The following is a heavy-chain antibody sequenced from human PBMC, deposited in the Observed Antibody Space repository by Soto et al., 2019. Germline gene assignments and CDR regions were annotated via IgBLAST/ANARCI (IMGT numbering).Heavy chain of an antibody. CDR3: ARDLGTGDGFDY. CDR1: GGSVSNGGYF. J-gene: IGHJ4*02. CDR2: IYYTGNT. Sequence: QVHLQESGPGLVKPSQTLSLICTVSGGSVSNGGYFWSWVRQHPGRSLEWIGYIYYTGNTRYNPSLRSPVTISADRSKNQFSLNLSSVTAADTGVYYCARDLGTGDGFDYWGQGSLVTVAS. V-gene: IGHV4-31*01. D-gene: IGHD3-10*01.